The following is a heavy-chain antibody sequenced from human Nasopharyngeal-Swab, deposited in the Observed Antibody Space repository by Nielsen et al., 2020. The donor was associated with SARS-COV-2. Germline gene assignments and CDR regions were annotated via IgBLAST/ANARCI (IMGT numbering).Heavy chain of an antibody. D-gene: IGHD3-22*01. Sequence: GESLKISCAASGFTFSSYEMNWVRQVPGKGLEWVSYISRSGGTIYYADSVKGRFTISRDNAKNSLYLQMNSLRAEDKAVYYCARGVYDSSGYYYPWGQGTLVTVSS. CDR3: ARGVYDSSGYYYP. CDR2: ISRSGGTI. V-gene: IGHV3-48*03. J-gene: IGHJ5*02. CDR1: GFTFSSYE.